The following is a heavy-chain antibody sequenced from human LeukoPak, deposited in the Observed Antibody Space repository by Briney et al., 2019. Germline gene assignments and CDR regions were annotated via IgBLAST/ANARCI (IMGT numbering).Heavy chain of an antibody. Sequence: PGGSLRLSCEASGFRFSDHGMSWVRQAPGKRLEWVSGISWNGASTGYGDSVKGRFTISRDNAKNSLYLQMNSLRAEDTAFYYCAGGDRNGWYFDYWGQGVLVTVSS. CDR1: GFRFSDHG. D-gene: IGHD6-19*01. V-gene: IGHV3-20*04. CDR2: ISWNGAST. CDR3: AGGDRNGWYFDY. J-gene: IGHJ4*02.